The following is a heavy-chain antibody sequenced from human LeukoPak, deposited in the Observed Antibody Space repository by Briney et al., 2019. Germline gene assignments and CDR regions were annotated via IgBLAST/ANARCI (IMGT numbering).Heavy chain of an antibody. Sequence: SETLSLTCTVSGGSMSSYYWSWIRQPPGKGLEWIGYTYYSGNTNCNPSLKSRVTISVDTSKNQFSLKVTSVTAADSAVYYCARQVTVSSGYYVQYWGQGTLVTVSS. J-gene: IGHJ4*02. CDR2: TYYSGNT. D-gene: IGHD3-22*01. CDR3: ARQVTVSSGYYVQY. CDR1: GGSMSSYY. V-gene: IGHV4-59*08.